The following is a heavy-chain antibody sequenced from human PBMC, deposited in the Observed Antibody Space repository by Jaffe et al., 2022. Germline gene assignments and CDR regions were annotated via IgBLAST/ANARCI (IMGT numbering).Heavy chain of an antibody. CDR3: AKQGVAATGYFDY. CDR1: GFTFDDYA. J-gene: IGHJ4*02. V-gene: IGHV3-9*01. CDR2: ISWNSGSI. D-gene: IGHD2-15*01. Sequence: EVQLVESGGGLVQPGRSLRLSCAASGFTFDDYAMHWVRQAPGKGLEWVSGISWNSGSIGYADSVKGRFTISRDNAKNSLYLQMNSLRAEDTALYYCAKQGVAATGYFDYWGQGTLVTVSS.